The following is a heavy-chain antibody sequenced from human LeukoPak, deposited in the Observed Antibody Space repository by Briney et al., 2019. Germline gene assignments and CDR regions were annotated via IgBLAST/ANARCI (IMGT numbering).Heavy chain of an antibody. CDR3: ARDNPSFYRYEIDY. V-gene: IGHV3-69-1*01. CDR2: LHRDGSV. Sequence: GGSLRLSCAASGFTVSDNNMIWVRQAPGKGLEWVSTLHRDGSVRYADSVKGRFTISRDNAKNSLYLQMNSLRAEDTAVYYCARDNPSFYRYEIDYWGQGTLLTVSS. J-gene: IGHJ4*02. D-gene: IGHD1-26*01. CDR1: GFTVSDNN.